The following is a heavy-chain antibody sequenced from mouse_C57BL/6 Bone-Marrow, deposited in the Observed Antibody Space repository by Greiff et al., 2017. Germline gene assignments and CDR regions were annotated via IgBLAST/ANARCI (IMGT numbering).Heavy chain of an antibody. CDR2: IYPRDGST. CDR1: GYTFTSYD. CDR3: ARWGGLLWLRRGYAMDY. D-gene: IGHD2-2*01. V-gene: IGHV1-85*01. J-gene: IGHJ4*01. Sequence: QVQLQQSGPELVKPGASVKLSCKASGYTFTSYDINWVKQRPGQGLEWIGWIYPRDGSTKYNEKFKGKATLTVDTSSSTAYMELHSLTSEDSAVYFCARWGGLLWLRRGYAMDYWGQGTSVTVPS.